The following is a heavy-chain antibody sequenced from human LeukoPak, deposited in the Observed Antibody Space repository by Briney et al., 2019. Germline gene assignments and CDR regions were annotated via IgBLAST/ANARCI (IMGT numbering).Heavy chain of an antibody. CDR3: ARHVSGGDDY. J-gene: IGHJ4*02. CDR2: IYPGDSDA. Sequence: GESLKISCNVSGDSFSTYWIAWVRQRPGKGLEWMGIIYPGDSDAKYSPSFQGQVTISADKSISTAYLQWSSLKASDTAIYYCARHVSGGDDYWGQGTLVTVSS. CDR1: GDSFSTYW. V-gene: IGHV5-51*01. D-gene: IGHD3-10*01.